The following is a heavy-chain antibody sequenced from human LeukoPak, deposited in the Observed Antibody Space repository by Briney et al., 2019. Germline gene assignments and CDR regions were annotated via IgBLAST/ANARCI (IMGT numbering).Heavy chain of an antibody. CDR2: INPNSGGT. CDR3: ARDQDQFGVAAIQYFQY. D-gene: IGHD2-15*01. Sequence: ASVKVSCKASGYTFTGYYMHWVRQAPGQGLEWMGWINPNSGGTNYAQKFQGRVTMTRDTSISTAYMELSRLRSDDTAVYYCARDQDQFGVAAIQYFQYWGQGTLVTVSS. V-gene: IGHV1-2*02. J-gene: IGHJ1*01. CDR1: GYTFTGYY.